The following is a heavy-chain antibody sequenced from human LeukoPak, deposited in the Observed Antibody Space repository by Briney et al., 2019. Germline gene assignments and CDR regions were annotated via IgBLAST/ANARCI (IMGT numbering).Heavy chain of an antibody. Sequence: SGGSLRLSCAASGFTCSSYEMNWVRQAPGKGLEWVSYISSSGSTIYYADSVKGRFTISRDNAKNSLYLQMNSLRAEDTAVYYCARDPSVSYYGSGSYLDYWGQGTLVTVSS. D-gene: IGHD3-10*01. CDR3: ARDPSVSYYGSGSYLDY. CDR2: ISSSGSTI. J-gene: IGHJ4*02. V-gene: IGHV3-48*03. CDR1: GFTCSSYE.